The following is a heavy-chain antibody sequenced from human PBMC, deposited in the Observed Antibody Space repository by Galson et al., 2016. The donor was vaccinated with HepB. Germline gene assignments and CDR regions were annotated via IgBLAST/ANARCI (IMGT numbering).Heavy chain of an antibody. V-gene: IGHV1-46*01. J-gene: IGHJ5*02. Sequence: SVKVSCKASGYTFTDYYIHWVRQAPGQGLEWMGIINPSGRGTSYAQKFQGRVTMTKNTSTSTVYMEVSSLGSEDTAVYYCARGPVSYMDAARNWFDPWGQGTLVTVSS. CDR3: ARGPVSYMDAARNWFDP. D-gene: IGHD2-21*01. CDR2: INPSGRGT. CDR1: GYTFTDYY.